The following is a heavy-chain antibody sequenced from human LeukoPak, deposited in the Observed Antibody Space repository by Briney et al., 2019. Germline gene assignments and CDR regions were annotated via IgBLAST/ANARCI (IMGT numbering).Heavy chain of an antibody. CDR2: VTGSSSNT. Sequence: PGGSLRLSCAASGFNFSNYAMTWVRQAPGKGLEWVSAVTGSSSNTYYADSVKGRFTISRDNSKNSLYLHMNSLTTEDTALYYCAKDYVRDGYNYGVFQNWGRGTLVTVSS. CDR3: AKDYVRDGYNYGVFQN. CDR1: GFNFSNYA. D-gene: IGHD5-24*01. V-gene: IGHV3-23*01. J-gene: IGHJ4*02.